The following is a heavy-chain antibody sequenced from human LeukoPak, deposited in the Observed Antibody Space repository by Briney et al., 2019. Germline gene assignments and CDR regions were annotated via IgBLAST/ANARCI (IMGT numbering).Heavy chain of an antibody. CDR3: ARDAGWLRAHDAFDI. CDR2: ISSSSSTI. V-gene: IGHV3-48*01. D-gene: IGHD5-12*01. CDR1: GFTFSSYR. J-gene: IGHJ3*02. Sequence: GGSLRLSCAASGFTFSSYRMNWVRQAPGKGLEWVSYISSSSSTIYYADSVKGRFTISRDNAKNSLYLQMNSLRAEDTAVYYCARDAGWLRAHDAFDIWGQGTMVTVSS.